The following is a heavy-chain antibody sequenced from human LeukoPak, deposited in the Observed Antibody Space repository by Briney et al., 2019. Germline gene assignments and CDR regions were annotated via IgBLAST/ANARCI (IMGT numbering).Heavy chain of an antibody. CDR1: GYTFTSYY. V-gene: IGHV1-46*01. Sequence: ASVKVSCKASGYTFTSYYMHWVRQAPGQGLEWMGIINPSGGSTSYAQKFQGRVTMTRDTSTSTVYMELSSLRSEDTAVYYCARERITIFGVGYIYYYYYGMDVWGRGTTVTVSS. CDR3: ARERITIFGVGYIYYYYYGMDV. CDR2: INPSGGST. D-gene: IGHD3-3*01. J-gene: IGHJ6*02.